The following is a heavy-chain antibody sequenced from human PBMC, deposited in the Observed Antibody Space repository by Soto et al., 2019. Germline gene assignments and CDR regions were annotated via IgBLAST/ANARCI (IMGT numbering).Heavy chain of an antibody. CDR3: ARGGDSGSHSRWYYSYYGMDV. CDR1: GGSISSGGYY. V-gene: IGHV4-31*03. CDR2: IYYSGST. Sequence: QVQLQESGPGLVKPSQTLSLTCTVSGGSISSGGYYWSWIRQHPGKGLEWIGYIYYSGSTYYNPSLKSRVTISVDPSENQFSLKLSSVTAADTAVYYCARGGDSGSHSRWYYSYYGMDVWGQGTTVTVSS. J-gene: IGHJ6*02. D-gene: IGHD1-26*01.